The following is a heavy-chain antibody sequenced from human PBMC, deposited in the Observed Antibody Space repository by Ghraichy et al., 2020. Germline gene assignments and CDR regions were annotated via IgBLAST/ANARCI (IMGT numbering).Heavy chain of an antibody. CDR3: VGGYCSSTSCYYYYYGMDV. D-gene: IGHD2-2*01. CDR2: ISGSGGST. J-gene: IGHJ6*02. CDR1: GFTFSSYA. Sequence: GGSLRLSCAASGFTFSSYAMSWVRQAPGKGLEWVSAISGSGGSTYYADSVKGRFTISRDNSKNTLYLQMNSLRAEDTAVYYCVGGYCSSTSCYYYYYGMDVWGQGTTVTVSS. V-gene: IGHV3-23*01.